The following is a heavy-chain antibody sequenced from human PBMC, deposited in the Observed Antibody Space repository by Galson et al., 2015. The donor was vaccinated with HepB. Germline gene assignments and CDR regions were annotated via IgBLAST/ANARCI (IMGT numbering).Heavy chain of an antibody. Sequence: SLRLSCADSGFTFSSNRMNWVRQAPGKGLEWVSYISSSSSTIDYADSVKGRFTISRDNAKNSLYLQMNSLRAEDTAVYYCARQSGRWLQLALDYWGQGTLVTVSS. CDR3: ARQSGRWLQLALDY. J-gene: IGHJ4*02. D-gene: IGHD5-24*01. V-gene: IGHV3-48*04. CDR2: ISSSSSTI. CDR1: GFTFSSNR.